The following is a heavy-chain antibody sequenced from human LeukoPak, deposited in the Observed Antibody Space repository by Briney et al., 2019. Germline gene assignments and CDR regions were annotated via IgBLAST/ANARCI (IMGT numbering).Heavy chain of an antibody. D-gene: IGHD1-26*01. J-gene: IGHJ4*02. CDR3: AREDMKGSYTAD. CDR1: GFTVSTNY. V-gene: IGHV3-53*01. CDR2: IYRGGDT. Sequence: PGGSLRLSCVVSGFTVSTNYISWVRQAPGKGLEWVSVIYRGGDTYYAESVKGRFSISRDTSDNTIYLEMSGLRAEDTAVYYCAREDMKGSYTADWGQGTLVAVSS.